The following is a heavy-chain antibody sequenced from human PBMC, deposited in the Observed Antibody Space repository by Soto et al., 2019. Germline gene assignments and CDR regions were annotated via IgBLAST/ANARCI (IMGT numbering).Heavy chain of an antibody. CDR3: ARESGGYCSSTSCLQMGYYFDY. CDR1: GGTFSSYA. J-gene: IGHJ4*02. Sequence: SVKVSCKASGGTFSSYAISWVRQAPGQGLEWMGGIIPIFGTANYAQKFQGRVTITADESTSTAYMELSSLRSEDTAVYYCARESGGYCSSTSCLQMGYYFDYWGQG. D-gene: IGHD2-2*01. CDR2: IIPIFGTA. V-gene: IGHV1-69*13.